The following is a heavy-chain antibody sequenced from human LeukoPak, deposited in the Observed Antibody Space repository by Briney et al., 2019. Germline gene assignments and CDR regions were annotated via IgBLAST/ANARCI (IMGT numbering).Heavy chain of an antibody. V-gene: IGHV3-23*01. J-gene: IGHJ4*02. Sequence: GGSLRLTCAAPGFTFRSYVFSWLRQPPGKGLEWVSAVAASGDGTYYADSVKGRFTISRDNSKNTLYLQMNSLGAEDTAVYYCARAHVLRPLDSWGQGTLVTVSS. CDR1: GFTFRSYV. CDR3: ARAHVLRPLDS. D-gene: IGHD3-16*01. CDR2: VAASGDGT.